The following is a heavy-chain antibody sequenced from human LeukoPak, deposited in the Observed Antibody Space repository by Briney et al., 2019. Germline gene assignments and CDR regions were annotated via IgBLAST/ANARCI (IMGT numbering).Heavy chain of an antibody. CDR1: GGTFSSYA. Sequence: GSSVKVSCKASGGTFSSYAFSWVRQAPGQGLEWMGRIIPIFGTANYAQKFQGRVTITMDESTSTAYMELSSLRSEDTAVYYCARDQIRYFDWLSNWFDPWGQGTLVTVSS. CDR2: IIPIFGTA. V-gene: IGHV1-69*05. D-gene: IGHD3-9*01. J-gene: IGHJ5*02. CDR3: ARDQIRYFDWLSNWFDP.